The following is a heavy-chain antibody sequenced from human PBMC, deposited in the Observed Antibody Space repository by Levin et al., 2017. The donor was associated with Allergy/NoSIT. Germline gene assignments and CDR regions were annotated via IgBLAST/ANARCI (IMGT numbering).Heavy chain of an antibody. CDR3: AKAHEGFWKGMDV. CDR2: ISGSGGST. CDR1: GFTFNNYA. D-gene: IGHD3-3*01. J-gene: IGHJ6*02. Sequence: GESLKISCAASGFTFNNYAMSWVRQAPGKGLEWVSLISGSGGSTYYADSVKGRFTISRDNSKNTLYLQMNSLRAEDTAVYYCAKAHEGFWKGMDVWGQGTTVTVSS. V-gene: IGHV3-23*01.